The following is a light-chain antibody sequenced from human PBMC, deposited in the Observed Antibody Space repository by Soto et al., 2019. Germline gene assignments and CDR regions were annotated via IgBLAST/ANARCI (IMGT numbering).Light chain of an antibody. Sequence: QSALTQPASVSGSPGQSITISCTGTSSDVGGYNYVSWYQQHPGKAPKLMIYEVSNRPSGGSNRFSGSKSGNTASLTISGLQAEDEADYYCSSYSSSSFWVFGGGTKLTVL. CDR3: SSYSSSSFWV. CDR2: EVS. CDR1: SSDVGGYNY. J-gene: IGLJ3*02. V-gene: IGLV2-14*01.